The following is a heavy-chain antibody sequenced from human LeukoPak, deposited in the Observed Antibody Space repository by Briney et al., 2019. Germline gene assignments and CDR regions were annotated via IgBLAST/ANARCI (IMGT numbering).Heavy chain of an antibody. V-gene: IGHV1-69*04. Sequence: SVKVSCKASGGTFSSYAISWVRQAPGQGLEWMGRIIPILGIANYAQKLQGRVTITADKSTSTAYMELSSLRSEDTAVYYCARDRVFTMVRGAHFDYWGQGTLVTVSS. CDR3: ARDRVFTMVRGAHFDY. CDR1: GGTFSSYA. D-gene: IGHD3-10*01. J-gene: IGHJ4*02. CDR2: IIPILGIA.